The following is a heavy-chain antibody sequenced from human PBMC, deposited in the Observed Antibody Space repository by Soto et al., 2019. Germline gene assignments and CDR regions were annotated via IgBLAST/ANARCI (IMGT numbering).Heavy chain of an antibody. CDR1: GGSFSGYC. CDR2: INDSGST. J-gene: IGHJ4*02. D-gene: IGHD2-21*01. CDR3: AGDTIAGIVDY. Sequence: QVQLQQWGAGLLKPSETLSLTCAVYGGSFSGYCGTWVRQPPGTGLEWIGEINDSGSTNYNPSLKSQVTISVDTAKNQCSLKLTAVTAADTVVYYCAGDTIAGIVDYWGQGTLVTVSS. V-gene: IGHV4-34*01.